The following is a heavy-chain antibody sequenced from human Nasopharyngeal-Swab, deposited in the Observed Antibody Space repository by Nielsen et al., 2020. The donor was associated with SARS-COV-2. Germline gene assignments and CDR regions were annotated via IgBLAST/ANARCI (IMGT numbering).Heavy chain of an antibody. V-gene: IGHV3-23*01. CDR3: AKDWGIITTYGMDV. CDR1: GFTFSNYG. Sequence: GGSLRLSCAASGFTFSNYGMRWVRQAPGKGLEWVSAISGSGGSTYYADSVKGRFTISRDNSKNTLYLQMNSLRAEDTAVYYCAKDWGIITTYGMDVWGQGTTVTVSS. J-gene: IGHJ6*02. CDR2: ISGSGGST. D-gene: IGHD3-10*01.